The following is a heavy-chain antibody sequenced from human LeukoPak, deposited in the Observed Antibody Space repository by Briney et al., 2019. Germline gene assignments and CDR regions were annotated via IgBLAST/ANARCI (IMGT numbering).Heavy chain of an antibody. D-gene: IGHD2-2*02. V-gene: IGHV3-30*03. J-gene: IGHJ6*03. CDR1: GFTFSSYG. CDR2: ISYDRSNK. Sequence: GGSLRLSCAASGFTFSSYGLHWVRQAPGKGLEWVALISYDRSNKYYVDSVKGQFTISRDNSKNTLYLQMNSLRDEDTAVYYCARDRPNCSSTSCYRYYFMDVWGKGTTVTVSS. CDR3: ARDRPNCSSTSCYRYYFMDV.